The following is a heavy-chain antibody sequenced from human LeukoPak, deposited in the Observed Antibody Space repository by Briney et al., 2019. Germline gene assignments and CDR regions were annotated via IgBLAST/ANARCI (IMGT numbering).Heavy chain of an antibody. CDR2: INPNSGGT. J-gene: IGHJ3*02. CDR1: GYTFTGYY. V-gene: IGHV1-2*02. CDR3: ARDSATVTTSGAFDI. Sequence: ASVKLSCKASGYTFTGYYMHWVRQAPGQGLEWMGWINPNSGGTNYAQKFQGRVTMTRDTSISTAYMELSRLRSDDTAVYYCARDSATVTTSGAFDIWGQGTMVTVPS. D-gene: IGHD4-17*01.